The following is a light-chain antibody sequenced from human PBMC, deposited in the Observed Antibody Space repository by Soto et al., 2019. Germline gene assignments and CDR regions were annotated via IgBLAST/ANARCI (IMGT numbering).Light chain of an antibody. Sequence: QSVLTQTPSVSGSPGQSVTISCTGTSSDVGSYNRVSWYQQPPGTAPRLMIYAVTNRPSGVPDRFSGSKSRNTASLTISGLQAEDEADYYCSLYTGSSYVFGTGTKVTVL. J-gene: IGLJ1*01. V-gene: IGLV2-18*01. CDR1: SSDVGSYNR. CDR3: SLYTGSSYV. CDR2: AVT.